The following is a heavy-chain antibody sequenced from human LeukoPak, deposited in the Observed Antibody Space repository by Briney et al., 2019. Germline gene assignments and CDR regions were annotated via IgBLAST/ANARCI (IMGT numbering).Heavy chain of an antibody. CDR1: GGSFSGYY. CDR2: INHSGST. D-gene: IGHD3-22*01. Sequence: SETLSLTCAVYGGSFSGYYWSWIRQPPGKGLEWIGEINHSGSTNYNPSLKSRVTISVDTSKNQFSLKLSSVTAADTAVYYCARGFRRTYYYDSSGYPFDYWGQGTLDTVSS. CDR3: ARGFRRTYYYDSSGYPFDY. J-gene: IGHJ4*02. V-gene: IGHV4-34*01.